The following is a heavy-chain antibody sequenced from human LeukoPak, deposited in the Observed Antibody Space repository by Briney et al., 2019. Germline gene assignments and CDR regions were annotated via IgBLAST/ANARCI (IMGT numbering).Heavy chain of an antibody. Sequence: GGSLRLSCAASGFTFSSYIMNWARQAPGKGLEWVSSISSSSSYIYYADSVKGRFTISRDNAKNSLYLQMNSLRAEDTAVYYCAVEEDLVVVPAAIQTYMDVWGKGTTVTVSS. CDR2: ISSSSSYI. CDR1: GFTFSSYI. CDR3: AVEEDLVVVPAAIQTYMDV. V-gene: IGHV3-21*01. D-gene: IGHD2-2*01. J-gene: IGHJ6*03.